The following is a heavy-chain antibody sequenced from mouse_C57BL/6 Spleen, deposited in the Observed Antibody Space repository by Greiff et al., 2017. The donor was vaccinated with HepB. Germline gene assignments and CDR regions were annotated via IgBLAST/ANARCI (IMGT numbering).Heavy chain of an antibody. CDR1: GYTFTSYW. D-gene: IGHD1-1*01. CDR2: IYPGSGST. Sequence: QVQLQQSGAELVKPGASVKMSCKASGYTFTSYWITWVKQRPGQGLEWIGDIYPGSGSTNYNEKFKSKATLTVDTSSSTAYMQLSSLTSEDSAVYYCARGTTVVARLDYFDYWGQGTTLTVSS. V-gene: IGHV1-55*01. J-gene: IGHJ2*01. CDR3: ARGTTVVARLDYFDY.